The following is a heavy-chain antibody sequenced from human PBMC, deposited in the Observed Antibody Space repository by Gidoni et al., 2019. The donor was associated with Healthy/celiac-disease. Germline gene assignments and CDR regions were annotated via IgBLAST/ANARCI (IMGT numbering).Heavy chain of an antibody. CDR2: LSSYTGNT. V-gene: IGHV1-18*01. Sequence: QVQLVQSGAEVQKPGASVKVSCKASGYTFTSYGISWVRQAPGQGLEWMGWLSSYTGNTNYAQKLQGRVTMTTDTSTSTAYMELRSLRSDDTAVYYCARYYYDSSGYSAGIFDIWGQGTMVTVSS. D-gene: IGHD3-22*01. CDR3: ARYYYDSSGYSAGIFDI. CDR1: GYTFTSYG. J-gene: IGHJ3*02.